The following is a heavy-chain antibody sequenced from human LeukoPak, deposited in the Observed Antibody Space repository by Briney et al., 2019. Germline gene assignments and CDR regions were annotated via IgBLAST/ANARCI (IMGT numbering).Heavy chain of an antibody. D-gene: IGHD3-16*01. Sequence: PGGSLRLSCAASGFTFSSYAMTWVRQAPGKGLEWVSTINDSNDNTYSADSVKGRFTISRDNSKNTLYLQMNNLRAEDTAVYYCAKGTYDSTPFDYWGQGTLVPVSS. CDR3: AKGTYDSTPFDY. J-gene: IGHJ4*02. V-gene: IGHV3-23*01. CDR1: GFTFSSYA. CDR2: INDSNDNT.